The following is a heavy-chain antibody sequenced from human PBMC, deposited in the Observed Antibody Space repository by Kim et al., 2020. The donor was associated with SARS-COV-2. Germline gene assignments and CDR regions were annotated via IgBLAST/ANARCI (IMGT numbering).Heavy chain of an antibody. CDR1: GYTFTSYG. CDR3: ARFVVTAIPVYYGMDV. V-gene: IGHV1-18*01. Sequence: ASVKVSCKASGYTFTSYGISWVRQAPGQGLEWMGWISAYNGNTNYAQKLQGRVTMTTDTSTSTAYMELRSLRSDDTAVYYFARFVVTAIPVYYGMDVWGQGTTVTVSS. CDR2: ISAYNGNT. J-gene: IGHJ6*02. D-gene: IGHD2-21*02.